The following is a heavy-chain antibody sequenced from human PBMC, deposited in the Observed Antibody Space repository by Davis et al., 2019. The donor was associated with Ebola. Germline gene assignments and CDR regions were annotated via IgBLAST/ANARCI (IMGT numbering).Heavy chain of an antibody. V-gene: IGHV4-61*01. J-gene: IGHJ5*02. D-gene: IGHD3-3*01. CDR1: GGSVSSGSYY. CDR3: ATDRAAYYDFWSGYSGWFDP. CDR2: IYYSGST. Sequence: PSETLSLTCTVSGGSVSSGSYYWSWIRQPPGKGLEWIGYIYYSGSTNYNPSLKSRVTISVDTSKNQFSLKLSSVTAADTAVYYCATDRAAYYDFWSGYSGWFDPWGQGTLVTVSS.